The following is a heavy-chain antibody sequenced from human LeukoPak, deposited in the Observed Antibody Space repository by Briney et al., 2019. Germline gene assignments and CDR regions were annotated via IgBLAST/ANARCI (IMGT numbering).Heavy chain of an antibody. J-gene: IGHJ4*02. V-gene: IGHV3-53*01. CDR1: GFTVHSNY. D-gene: IGHD1-7*01. CDR3: ARDGEAYGWNYAFDY. CDR2: IDRSGVT. Sequence: GGSLRLSCAASGFTVHSNYMSWVRQAPGKGLEWVSVIDRSGVTHYADSVKGRFTISRDNSKNTLYLQMNSLRAEDTAVYYCARDGEAYGWNYAFDYWGQGTLVTVSS.